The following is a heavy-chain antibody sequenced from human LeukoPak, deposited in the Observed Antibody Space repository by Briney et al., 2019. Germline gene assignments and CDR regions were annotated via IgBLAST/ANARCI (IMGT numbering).Heavy chain of an antibody. CDR2: IYYSGST. V-gene: IGHV4-61*01. D-gene: IGHD3-22*01. Sequence: SETLSLTCTVSGASISSGSYYWSWIRQPPGKGLEWIGYIYYSGSTSYNPSLKSRVTISVDTSKNQFSLKLSSVTAADTAVYYCARSSEGRYYYDSSGYSYYYYYMDVWGKGTTVTISS. CDR1: GASISSGSYY. CDR3: ARSSEGRYYYDSSGYSYYYYYMDV. J-gene: IGHJ6*03.